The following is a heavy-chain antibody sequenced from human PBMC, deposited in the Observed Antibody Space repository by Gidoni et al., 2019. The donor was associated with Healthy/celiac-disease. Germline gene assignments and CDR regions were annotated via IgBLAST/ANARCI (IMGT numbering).Heavy chain of an antibody. CDR3: ARDLTGSGKEGI. Sequence: QVQLVESGGGVVQPGRSLRLSCAASGFTFSSYAMHWVRQAPGKGLEWVAVISYDGSNKYYADSVKGRFTISRDNSKNTLYLQMNSLRAEDTAVYYCARDLTGSGKEGIWGQGTMVTVSS. J-gene: IGHJ3*02. CDR1: GFTFSSYA. CDR2: ISYDGSNK. D-gene: IGHD3-10*01. V-gene: IGHV3-30*01.